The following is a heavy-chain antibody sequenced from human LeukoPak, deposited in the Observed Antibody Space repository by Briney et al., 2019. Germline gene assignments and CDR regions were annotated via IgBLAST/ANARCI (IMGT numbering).Heavy chain of an antibody. CDR1: GGSISNYY. Sequence: PSETLSLTCTVSGGSISNYYWSWIRQPAGKGLGWIGRISASGNTNYNPSLKSRVTMSVDTSMKLFALKLSSVTAADTAVYYCARQGVATAIDYWGQGTLVTVSS. CDR3: ARQGVATAIDY. CDR2: ISASGNT. V-gene: IGHV4-4*07. J-gene: IGHJ4*02. D-gene: IGHD2-21*02.